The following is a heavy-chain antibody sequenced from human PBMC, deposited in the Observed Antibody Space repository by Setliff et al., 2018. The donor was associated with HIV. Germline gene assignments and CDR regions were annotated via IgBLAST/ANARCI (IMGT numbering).Heavy chain of an antibody. D-gene: IGHD1-26*01. CDR1: GYTFTTYG. CDR3: ARPLDSGSYPYDAFAF. CDR2: VSTYNGHT. V-gene: IGHV1-18*04. J-gene: IGHJ3*01. Sequence: ASVKVSCKASGYTFTTYGINWVRQAPGQGLEWMGWVSTYNGHTNYPQHLQSRVTMTTNTSTGTAYLELRSLRSDDTAMYYCARPLDSGSYPYDAFAFWGLGTMVTVSS.